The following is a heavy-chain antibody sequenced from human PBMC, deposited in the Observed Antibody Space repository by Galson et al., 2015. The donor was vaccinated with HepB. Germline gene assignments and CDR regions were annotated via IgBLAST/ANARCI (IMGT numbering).Heavy chain of an antibody. J-gene: IGHJ4*02. D-gene: IGHD2-21*02. V-gene: IGHV1-18*01. CDR2: ISAYNGNT. CDR3: ARDQRIWVTAIPIPASYYFDY. CDR1: GYTFTSYG. Sequence: SVKVSCKASGYTFTSYGISWVRQAPGQGLEWMGWISAYNGNTNYAQKLQGRVTMTTDTSTSTAYMELRSLRSDDTAVYYCARDQRIWVTAIPIPASYYFDYWGQGTLVTVSS.